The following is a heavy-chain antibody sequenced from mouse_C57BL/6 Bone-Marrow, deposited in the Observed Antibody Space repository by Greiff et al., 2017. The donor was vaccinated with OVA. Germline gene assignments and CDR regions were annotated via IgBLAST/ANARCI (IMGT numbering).Heavy chain of an antibody. D-gene: IGHD1-2*01. CDR2: ILPGSGST. V-gene: IGHV1-9*01. Sequence: QVQLQQSGAELVRPGSSVKLSCKASGYTFTSYWMHWVKQRPGHGLEWIGEILPGSGSTNYNEKFKGKATFTADTSSNTAYMQLSSLTTEDSAIYYCGGTTAYYAMDYWGQGTSVTVSS. CDR1: GYTFTSYW. J-gene: IGHJ4*01. CDR3: GGTTAYYAMDY.